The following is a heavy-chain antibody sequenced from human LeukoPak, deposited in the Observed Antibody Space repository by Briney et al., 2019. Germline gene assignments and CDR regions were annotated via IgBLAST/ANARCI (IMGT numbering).Heavy chain of an antibody. CDR1: GITFSRYW. D-gene: IGHD2-2*01. CDR2: IKYDGSEK. Sequence: PGGSLRLSCAVSGITFSRYWMSWVRQAPGKGPEWVANIKYDGSEKFYVDSVRGRFTISRDNAKNSLYLHMNSLRPEDTAFYHCARHRCSSTTCSFDSWGQGSLVAVSS. J-gene: IGHJ4*02. CDR3: ARHRCSSTTCSFDS. V-gene: IGHV3-7*03.